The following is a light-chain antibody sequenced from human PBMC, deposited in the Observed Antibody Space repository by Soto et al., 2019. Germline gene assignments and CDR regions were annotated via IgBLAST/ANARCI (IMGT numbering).Light chain of an antibody. CDR1: QNVSRF. CDR2: DAS. CDR3: QQRNRWPPVT. Sequence: EIVLTQSPATLSLSPGEGATLSCRASQNVSRFLAWYQRRPGQAPRLLIYDASNRASGIPARFTGSGSGTDFTLTISSLEPEDSAVYYCQQRNRWPPVTFGGGTRVEIK. J-gene: IGKJ4*01. V-gene: IGKV3-11*01.